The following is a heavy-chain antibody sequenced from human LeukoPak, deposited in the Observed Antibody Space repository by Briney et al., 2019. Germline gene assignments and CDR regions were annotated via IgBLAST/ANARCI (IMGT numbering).Heavy chain of an antibody. D-gene: IGHD3-3*01. CDR1: GFTFGSYW. V-gene: IGHV3-7*03. CDR2: IKQDGSEK. CDR3: ARIDYDFWSDYYFDY. J-gene: IGHJ4*02. Sequence: GGSLRLSCAASGFTFGSYWMSWVRQAPGKGLEWVANIKQDGSEKYYVDSVKGRFTISRDNAKNSLYLQMNSLRAEDTAVYYCARIDYDFWSDYYFDYWGQGTLVTVSS.